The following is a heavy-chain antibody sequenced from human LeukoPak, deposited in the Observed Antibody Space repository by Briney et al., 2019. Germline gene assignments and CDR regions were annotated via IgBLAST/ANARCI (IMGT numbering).Heavy chain of an antibody. CDR1: GFTFSDYY. CDR2: ISSSNSTI. J-gene: IGHJ6*03. Sequence: GGSLRLSCAASGFTFSDYYMSWIRQAPGQGLEWVSYISSSNSTIYYADSVKGRFTISRDNAKNSLHLQMNSLRAEDTAVYYCARVPSTYYYFYMDVWGKGTTVTVSS. CDR3: ARVPSTYYYFYMDV. V-gene: IGHV3-11*04.